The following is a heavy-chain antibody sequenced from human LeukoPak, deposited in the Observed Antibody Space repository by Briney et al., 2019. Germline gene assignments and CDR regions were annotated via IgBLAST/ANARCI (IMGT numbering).Heavy chain of an antibody. CDR1: VFSFSYYW. CDR3: ARDAEVGTLFGVLSRYNWFDP. Sequence: GGSLRLSCAASVFSFSYYWMSWVRQAPGKGLEWVANIKQDGSEKYYVDSVKGRFTISRDNAKKSLYLQMSSLRAEDTAVYYCARDAEVGTLFGVLSRYNWFDPWGQGALVTVSS. J-gene: IGHJ5*02. CDR2: IKQDGSEK. V-gene: IGHV3-7*01. D-gene: IGHD3-3*01.